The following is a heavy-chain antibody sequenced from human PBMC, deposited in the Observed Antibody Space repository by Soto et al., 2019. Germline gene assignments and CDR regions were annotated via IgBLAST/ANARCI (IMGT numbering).Heavy chain of an antibody. CDR2: INPTSGGT. D-gene: IGHD2-2*01. Sequence: ASVKVSCKASGYAFTGYYMHWVRQAPGQGLEWMALINPTSGGTNYAQKFQGRVTMTWDTSISTAYMELSRLTSDDTAIYYCARGYCSSIGCSHYFHYRGKGTLVTVSS. V-gene: IGHV1-2*02. CDR3: ARGYCSSIGCSHYFHY. J-gene: IGHJ4*02. CDR1: GYAFTGYY.